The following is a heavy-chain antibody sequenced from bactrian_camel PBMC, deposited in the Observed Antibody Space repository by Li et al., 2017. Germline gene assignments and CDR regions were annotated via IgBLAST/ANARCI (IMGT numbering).Heavy chain of an antibody. CDR2: INSDGTNT. CDR1: GFTFSSYL. Sequence: HVQLVESGGGLVQPGGSLRISCAASGFTFSSYLMSWVRQAPGKGLEWVSSINSDGTNTYYADSVKGRFTMSRDNAKNTVYLQMNSLKTKDTALYYCATQIGLGQGTQVTVS. J-gene: IGHJ4*01. V-gene: IGHV3-2*01.